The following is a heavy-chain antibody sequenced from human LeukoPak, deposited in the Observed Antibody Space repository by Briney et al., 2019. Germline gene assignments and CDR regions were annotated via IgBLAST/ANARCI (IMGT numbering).Heavy chain of an antibody. CDR3: ARGANSYDFWSAFDI. CDR1: GGSISSYY. J-gene: IGHJ3*02. Sequence: SETLSLTCTVSGGSISSYYWSWIRQPPGKGLEWIGYIYYSGSTNYNPSLKSRVTISVGTSRNQFSLKLSSVTAADTAVYYCARGANSYDFWSAFDIWGQGTMVTVSS. V-gene: IGHV4-59*08. CDR2: IYYSGST. D-gene: IGHD3-3*01.